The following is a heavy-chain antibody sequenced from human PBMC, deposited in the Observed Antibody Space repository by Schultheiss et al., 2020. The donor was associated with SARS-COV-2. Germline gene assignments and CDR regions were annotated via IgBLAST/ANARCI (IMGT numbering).Heavy chain of an antibody. CDR1: GFTFSSYG. CDR2: ISSSGSTI. D-gene: IGHD4-17*01. J-gene: IGHJ2*01. CDR3: ATTVTTTRGYWYFDL. Sequence: GGSLRLSCAASGFTFSSYGMHWVRQAPGKGLEWVSYISSSGSTIYYADSVKGRFTISRDNAKNSLYLQMNSLRAEDTAVYYCATTVTTTRGYWYFDLWGRGTLVTVSS. V-gene: IGHV3-48*04.